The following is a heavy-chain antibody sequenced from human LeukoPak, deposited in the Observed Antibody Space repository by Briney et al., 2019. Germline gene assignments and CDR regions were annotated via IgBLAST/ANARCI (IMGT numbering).Heavy chain of an antibody. CDR2: ISASGDST. Sequence: GGSLRLSCAASGFTFNSYAMSWVRQAPGKGLEWVSAISASGDSTYYADSVKGRFTISRDNSKNTLYLQMNSLRAEDTAVYYSAKDYDFWSGYAKFDYWGQGTLVTVSS. J-gene: IGHJ4*02. D-gene: IGHD3-3*01. V-gene: IGHV3-23*01. CDR1: GFTFNSYA. CDR3: AKDYDFWSGYAKFDY.